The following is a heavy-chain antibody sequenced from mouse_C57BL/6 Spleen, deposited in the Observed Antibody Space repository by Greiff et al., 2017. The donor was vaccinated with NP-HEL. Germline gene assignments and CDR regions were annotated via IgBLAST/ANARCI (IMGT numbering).Heavy chain of an antibody. V-gene: IGHV1-18*01. CDR3: ARPGSRSWFAY. D-gene: IGHD1-1*01. CDR1: GYTFTDYN. CDR2: IIPNNGGT. J-gene: IGHJ3*01. Sequence: EVQLQQSGPELVKPGASVKIPCKASGYTFTDYNMDWVKQSHGKSLEWIGDIIPNNGGTIYNQKFKGKVTLTVDKSSSTAYMELRSLTSEDTAVYYCARPGSRSWFAYWGQGTLVTVSA.